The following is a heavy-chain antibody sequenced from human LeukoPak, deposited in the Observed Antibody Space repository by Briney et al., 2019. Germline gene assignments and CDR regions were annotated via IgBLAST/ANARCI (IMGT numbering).Heavy chain of an antibody. V-gene: IGHV3-23*01. CDR3: AKKPVTGTLAWFDP. CDR1: GFTFSTYG. Sequence: GGSLRLSCTASGFTFSTYGMTWVRQAPGKGLEWVSVISGSGATTYYTDSVKGRFTISRDNSKNTLYLQMNSLRAEDTAVHYCAKKPVTGTLAWFDPWGQGTLVTVPS. CDR2: ISGSGATT. J-gene: IGHJ5*02. D-gene: IGHD6-19*01.